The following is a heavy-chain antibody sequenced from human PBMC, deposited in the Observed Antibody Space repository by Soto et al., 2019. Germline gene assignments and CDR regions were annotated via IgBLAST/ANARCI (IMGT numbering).Heavy chain of an antibody. CDR1: GFTFSSYA. V-gene: IGHV3-23*01. D-gene: IGHD3-10*01. J-gene: IGHJ4*02. CDR3: AKDFPRSGSYYTVY. Sequence: GGSLRLSCAASGFTFSSYAMSWVRQAPGKGLEWVSAISGSGGSTYYADSVKGRFIISRDNSKNTLYLQMNSLRAEDTAVYYCAKDFPRSGSYYTVYWGQGTLVTVSS. CDR2: ISGSGGST.